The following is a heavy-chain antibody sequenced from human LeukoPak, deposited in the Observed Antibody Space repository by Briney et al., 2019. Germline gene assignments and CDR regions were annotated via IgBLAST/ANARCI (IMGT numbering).Heavy chain of an antibody. J-gene: IGHJ4*02. CDR3: VRALWFGEAFFDF. V-gene: IGHV3-7*01. CDR1: GFTFSGYW. CDR2: IKQDGSEQ. Sequence: GGSLRLSCAASGFTFSGYWMTWVRQTPGKGLEWVANIKQDGSEQYYVDSVKGRFTISRDNAKNSLYLQMNSLRAEDTALYYCVRALWFGEAFFDFWGQGALVTVPS. D-gene: IGHD3-10*01.